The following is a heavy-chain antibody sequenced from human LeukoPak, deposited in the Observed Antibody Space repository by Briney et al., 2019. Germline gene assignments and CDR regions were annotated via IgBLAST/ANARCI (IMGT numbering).Heavy chain of an antibody. V-gene: IGHV3-48*02. Sequence: AGGLLISSSASGGFTINNGMRYWLRQAPGKGLEWVSFISGTSTAIYYADSVKGRFTISRDIARRSLYLQMNSLRDEDTAVYYFAMGGGRSFADAFDIWGRGTVVTVSS. CDR3: AMGGGRSFADAFDI. J-gene: IGHJ3*02. D-gene: IGHD3-10*01. CDR1: GFTINNGM. CDR2: ISGTSTAI.